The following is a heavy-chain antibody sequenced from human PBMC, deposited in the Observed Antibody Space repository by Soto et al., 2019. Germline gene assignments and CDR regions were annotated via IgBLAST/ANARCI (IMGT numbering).Heavy chain of an antibody. CDR2: ISTYNGDT. Sequence: ASVKVSCKASGYSFSNYGISWVREAPGQGLEWMGWISTYNGDTDYPQKFQGRVTIAADKSTSTAYMELSSLRSEDTAVYYCARDVCSGGSCYSGGSDAFDIWGQGTMVTVS. CDR3: ARDVCSGGSCYSGGSDAFDI. J-gene: IGHJ3*02. D-gene: IGHD2-15*01. V-gene: IGHV1-18*01. CDR1: GYSFSNYG.